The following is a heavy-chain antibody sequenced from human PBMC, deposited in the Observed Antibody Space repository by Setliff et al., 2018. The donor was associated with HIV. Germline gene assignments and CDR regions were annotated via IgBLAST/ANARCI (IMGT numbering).Heavy chain of an antibody. V-gene: IGHV1-18*01. CDR2: MYCMNGDT. J-gene: IGHJ4*02. CDR1: GYTFTTYG. CDR3: ARETQTNSGSYLA. Sequence: ASVKVSCKASGYTFTTYGISWVRQAPGQGLEWIGIMYCMNGDTSYAQSLKGRVTVTRDTSTSTVYMDLSSLRPEDTAVYYCARETQTNSGSYLAWGQGTLVTVSS. D-gene: IGHD3-10*01.